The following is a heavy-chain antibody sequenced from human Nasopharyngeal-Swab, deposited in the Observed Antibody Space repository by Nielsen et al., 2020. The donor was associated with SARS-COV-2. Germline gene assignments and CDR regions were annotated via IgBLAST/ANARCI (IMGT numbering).Heavy chain of an antibody. D-gene: IGHD3-22*01. CDR3: ARENYYDSSGLDY. J-gene: IGHJ4*02. V-gene: IGHV1-2*02. Sequence: ASVKVSCKASGYTFTGYYMHWVRQAPGQGLEWMGWINPNSGGTNYAQKFQGRVTMTGDTSISTAYMELSRLRSDDTAVYYCARENYYDSSGLDYWGQGTLVTVSS. CDR1: GYTFTGYY. CDR2: INPNSGGT.